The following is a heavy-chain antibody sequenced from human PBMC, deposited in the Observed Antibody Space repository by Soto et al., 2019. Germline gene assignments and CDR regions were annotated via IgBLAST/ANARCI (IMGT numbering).Heavy chain of an antibody. CDR2: FDPEDGET. D-gene: IGHD7-27*01. Sequence: ASVKVSCKVSGYTLTELSMHWVRQAPGKGLEWMGGFDPEDGETIYAQKFQGRVTMTEDTSTDTAYMELSSLRSEDTAVYYCATDLNAGVHPPYYYYGMDVWGQGTTVTVSS. CDR1: GYTLTELS. V-gene: IGHV1-24*01. J-gene: IGHJ6*02. CDR3: ATDLNAGVHPPYYYYGMDV.